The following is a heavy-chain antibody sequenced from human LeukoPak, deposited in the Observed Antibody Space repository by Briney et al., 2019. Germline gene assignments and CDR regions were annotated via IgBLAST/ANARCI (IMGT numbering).Heavy chain of an antibody. CDR3: ARAKATHNWFDP. Sequence: SGGSLRLSCAASGFTFSSYSMNWVRQAPGKGLEWVSVIYSGGSTYYADSVKGRFTISRDNSKNTLYLQMNSLRAEDTAVYYCARAKATHNWFDPWGQGTLVTVSS. J-gene: IGHJ5*02. V-gene: IGHV3-66*01. D-gene: IGHD5-12*01. CDR1: GFTFSSYS. CDR2: IYSGGST.